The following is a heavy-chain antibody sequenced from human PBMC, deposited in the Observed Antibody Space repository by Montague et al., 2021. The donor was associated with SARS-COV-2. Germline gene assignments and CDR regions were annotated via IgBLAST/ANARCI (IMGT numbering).Heavy chain of an antibody. CDR1: GGSISRSSYY. V-gene: IGHV4-39*02. J-gene: IGHJ6*02. CDR3: VREAYYYDSSGYYGGGYYYYYGMDV. Sequence: SETLSLTCTVSGGSISRSSYYWGWIRQPPGKGLEWIGSIYYSGSTYYNPSLKSRVTISVDTSKNQFSLKLSSVTAADTAVYYCVREAYYYDSSGYYGGGYYYYYGMDVWGQGTTVTVSS. CDR2: IYYSGST. D-gene: IGHD3-22*01.